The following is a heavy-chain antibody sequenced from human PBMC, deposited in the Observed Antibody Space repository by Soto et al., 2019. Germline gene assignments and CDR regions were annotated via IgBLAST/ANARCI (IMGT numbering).Heavy chain of an antibody. CDR2: IWYDGSNK. CDR3: AREEEAAGLLGY. CDR1: GFTFSSYG. D-gene: IGHD6-13*01. J-gene: IGHJ4*02. Sequence: QVQLVESGGGVVQPGRSLRLSCAASGFTFSSYGMHWVRQAPGKGLEWVAVIWYDGSNKYYADSVKGRFTISRDNSKNTLYLQMNSLRAEDTAVYYCAREEEAAGLLGYWGQGTLVTVSS. V-gene: IGHV3-33*01.